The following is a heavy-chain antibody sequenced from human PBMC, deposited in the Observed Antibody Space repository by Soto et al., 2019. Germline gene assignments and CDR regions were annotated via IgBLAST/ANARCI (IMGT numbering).Heavy chain of an antibody. Sequence: SETLSLTCAVSGYSIGTGYYWAWIRQPPGKGLEWIGSIYHSGTTYYNPSLKSRVTISVDTSKNQFSLRLSSVTAADTAMYFCVRIRYQLPSSVLWLDPWGQGTPVTVSS. J-gene: IGHJ5*02. V-gene: IGHV4-38-2*01. D-gene: IGHD3-16*01. CDR1: GYSIGTGYY. CDR2: IYHSGTT. CDR3: VRIRYQLPSSVLWLDP.